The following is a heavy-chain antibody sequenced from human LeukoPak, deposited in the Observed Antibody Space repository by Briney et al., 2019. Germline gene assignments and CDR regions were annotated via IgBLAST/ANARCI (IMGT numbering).Heavy chain of an antibody. D-gene: IGHD6-19*01. CDR1: GGSISSSSYY. Sequence: SETLSLTCTVSGGSISSSSYYWGWIRQPPGKGLEWIGSIYYSGSTYYNPSLKSRVTISVDTSKNQFSLKLSSVTAADTAVYYCARDIQYSSGWLDYWGQGTLVTVFS. CDR3: ARDIQYSSGWLDY. V-gene: IGHV4-39*07. CDR2: IYYSGST. J-gene: IGHJ4*02.